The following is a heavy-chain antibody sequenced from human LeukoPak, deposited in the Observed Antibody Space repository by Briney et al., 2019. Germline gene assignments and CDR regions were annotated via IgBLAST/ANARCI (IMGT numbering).Heavy chain of an antibody. J-gene: IGHJ4*02. D-gene: IGHD2-2*01. CDR3: ARVNCSSTSCYSSKYYFDY. Sequence: SETLSLTCPVSGGSISSSSYSWGWIRQPPGKGLEWIGEINHSGSTNYNPSLKSRVTISVDTSKNQFSLKLSSVTAADTAVYYCARVNCSSTSCYSSKYYFDYWGQGTLVTVSS. CDR1: GGSISSSSYS. CDR2: INHSGST. V-gene: IGHV4-39*07.